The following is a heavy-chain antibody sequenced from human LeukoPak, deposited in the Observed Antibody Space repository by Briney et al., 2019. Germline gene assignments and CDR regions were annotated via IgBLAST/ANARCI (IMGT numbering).Heavy chain of an antibody. CDR3: AKGQGSEIYKYYFDY. Sequence: GGSLRLSCAASGFTVSSNYMSWVRQAPGKGLEWVSVIYSGGSTYYADSVRGRFTISRDNSKNTLYLQMNSLRAEDTAVYYCAKGQGSEIYKYYFDYWGQGALVTVSS. D-gene: IGHD3-10*01. V-gene: IGHV3-53*01. CDR2: IYSGGST. J-gene: IGHJ4*02. CDR1: GFTVSSNY.